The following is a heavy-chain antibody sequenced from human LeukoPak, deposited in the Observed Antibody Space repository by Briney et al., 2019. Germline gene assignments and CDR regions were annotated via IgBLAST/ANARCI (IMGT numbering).Heavy chain of an antibody. J-gene: IGHJ4*02. D-gene: IGHD6-13*01. V-gene: IGHV3-21*01. Sequence: GGSLRLSCAASGFTFSSYSMNWVRQAPGKGLEWVSSISSSSSYIYYADSVKGRFTISRDNAKNSLYLQMNSLRAEDTAVYYCASTGYSSSWYGVAFDYWAREPWSPSPQ. CDR3: ASTGYSSSWYGVAFDY. CDR2: ISSSSSYI. CDR1: GFTFSSYS.